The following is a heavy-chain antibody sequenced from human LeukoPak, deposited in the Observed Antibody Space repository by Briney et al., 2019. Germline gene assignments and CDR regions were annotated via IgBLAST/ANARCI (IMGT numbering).Heavy chain of an antibody. V-gene: IGHV3-30*04. J-gene: IGHJ4*02. CDR2: ISYDGSNK. D-gene: IGHD4-17*01. CDR3: ARGPDYGDYFDY. CDR1: GFTFSSYA. Sequence: GRSLRLSCAASGFTFSSYAMHWVRQAPGKGLEWVAVISYDGSNKYYAGSVKGRFTISRDNSKNTLYLQMNSLRAEDTAVYYCARGPDYGDYFDYWGQGTLVTVSS.